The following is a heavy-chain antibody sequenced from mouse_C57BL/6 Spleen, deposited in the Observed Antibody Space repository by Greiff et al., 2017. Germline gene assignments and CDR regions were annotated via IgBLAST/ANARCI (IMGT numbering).Heavy chain of an antibody. V-gene: IGHV1-53*01. J-gene: IGHJ3*01. CDR2: INPSNGGT. Sequence: QVQLQQPGPELVKPGASVKLSCKASGYTFTSYWMHWVKQRPGQGLAWIGNINPSNGGTNYNAKFKSKATLTVDKSSSTADMQLSSLTSEDAAVYYCAREVGDPFAYGGQGTRVTVSA. D-gene: IGHD1-1*02. CDR3: AREVGDPFAY. CDR1: GYTFTSYW.